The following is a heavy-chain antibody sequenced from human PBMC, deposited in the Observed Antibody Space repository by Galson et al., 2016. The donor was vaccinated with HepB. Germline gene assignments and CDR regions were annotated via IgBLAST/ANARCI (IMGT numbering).Heavy chain of an antibody. CDR3: AKDLGAWYGEVDY. Sequence: SLRLSCAASGFMFSTYGMNWLRQAPGKGLEWISCISPSGDNTYYADSMKGRFTISRDNSKNTLYLRTDSLRPEDTAVYYCAKDLGAWYGEVDYWGRGTLVTVSS. CDR1: GFMFSTYG. D-gene: IGHD3-10*01. CDR2: ISPSGDNT. V-gene: IGHV3-23*01. J-gene: IGHJ4*02.